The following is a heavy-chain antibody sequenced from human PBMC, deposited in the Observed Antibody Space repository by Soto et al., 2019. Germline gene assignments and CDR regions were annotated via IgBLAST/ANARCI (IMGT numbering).Heavy chain of an antibody. CDR1: GFTFSSYG. CDR2: IWYDGSNK. V-gene: IGHV3-33*01. J-gene: IGHJ6*03. Sequence: PGGSLRLSCAASGFTFSSYGMHWVRQAPGKGLEWVAVIWYDGSNKYYADSVKGPFSISRDNSKNTLYLQMNSLGAEDTAVYYCARGTGHYYYYMDVWGKGTTVTVSS. CDR3: ARGTGHYYYYMDV.